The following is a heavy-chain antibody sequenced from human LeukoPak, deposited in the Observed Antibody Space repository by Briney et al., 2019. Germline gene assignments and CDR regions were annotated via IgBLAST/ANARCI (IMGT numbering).Heavy chain of an antibody. V-gene: IGHV3-21*01. D-gene: IGHD2-8*02. CDR1: GFTFSSYS. CDR2: ISSSSSYI. Sequence: GGSLRLSCAASGFTFSSYSMNWVRQAPGEGLEWVSSISSSSSYIYYADSVKGRFTISRDNAKNSLYLQMNSLRAEDTAVYYCARDAGAARRYGMDVWGQGTTVTVSS. CDR3: ARDAGAARRYGMDV. J-gene: IGHJ6*02.